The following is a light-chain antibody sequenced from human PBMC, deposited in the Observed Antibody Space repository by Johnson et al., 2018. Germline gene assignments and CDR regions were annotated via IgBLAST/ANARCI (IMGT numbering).Light chain of an antibody. CDR2: ENN. CDR3: GTWDSSLSAGNV. CDR1: SSNIGNNY. V-gene: IGLV1-51*02. Sequence: QSVLTQPPSVSAAPGQKVTISCSGSSSNIGNNYVSWYQQLPGTAPKLLIYENNKRPSWITDRFSGSKSGTSATLGITGLQTGDDADYYCGTWDSSLSAGNVFGTGTKVTVL. J-gene: IGLJ1*01.